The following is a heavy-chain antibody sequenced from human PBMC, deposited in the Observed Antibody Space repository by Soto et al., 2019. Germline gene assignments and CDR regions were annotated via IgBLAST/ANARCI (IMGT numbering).Heavy chain of an antibody. J-gene: IGHJ3*02. D-gene: IGHD3-22*01. CDR2: ISSNGGST. V-gene: IGHV3-64D*08. CDR3: VKDPYYYDSSGLLGGFGAFDI. CDR1: GFTFRSYG. Sequence: PGGALRIPFSASGFTFRSYGIRWVRPAPGEGLGYVSAISSNGGSTYYADSVKGRFTISRDNSKNTLYLQMSSLRAEDTAVYYCVKDPYYYDSSGLLGGFGAFDIWGQGTMVTVSS.